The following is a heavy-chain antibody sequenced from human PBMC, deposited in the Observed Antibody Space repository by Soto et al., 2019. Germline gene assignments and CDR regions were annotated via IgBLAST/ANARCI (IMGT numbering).Heavy chain of an antibody. D-gene: IGHD3-10*01. CDR3: AREGYYSGSGTYSPPRYYGMDA. V-gene: IGHV1-18*01. Sequence: ASVKVSCKASGYRFIDYGITWVRQAPGQGLEWMGWISDYNGNTHYGKKFQGRVTMTTDTSTRTAYMELKSLRSDDTAVYFCAREGYYSGSGTYSPPRYYGMDAWGQGTTVIVSS. CDR1: GYRFIDYG. J-gene: IGHJ6*02. CDR2: ISDYNGNT.